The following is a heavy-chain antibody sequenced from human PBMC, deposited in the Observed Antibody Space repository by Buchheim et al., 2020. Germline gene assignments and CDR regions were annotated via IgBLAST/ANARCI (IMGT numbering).Heavy chain of an antibody. CDR3: ARADIVVVVAAPRPLGFDP. CDR2: IYYSGST. Sequence: QVQLQESGPGLVKPSQTLSLTCTVSGGSISSGGYYWSWIRQHPGKGLEWIGYIYYSGSTYYNPSLTSRVTISVDTSKNQFSLKLSSVTAADTAVYYCARADIVVVVAAPRPLGFDPWGQGTL. J-gene: IGHJ5*02. V-gene: IGHV4-31*03. CDR1: GGSISSGGYY. D-gene: IGHD2-15*01.